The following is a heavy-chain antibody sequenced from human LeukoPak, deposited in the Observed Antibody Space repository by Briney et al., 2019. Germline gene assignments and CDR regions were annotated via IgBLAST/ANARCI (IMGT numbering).Heavy chain of an antibody. Sequence: ASVKASCKASGYTFTSYGISWVRQAPGQGLEWMGWISAYNGNTNYAQKLQGRVTMTTDTSTSTAYMELRSLRSDDTAVYYCARDLRDYYDSSGYYSDYWGQGTLVTVSS. CDR3: ARDLRDYYDSSGYYSDY. J-gene: IGHJ4*02. D-gene: IGHD3-22*01. CDR1: GYTFTSYG. CDR2: ISAYNGNT. V-gene: IGHV1-18*01.